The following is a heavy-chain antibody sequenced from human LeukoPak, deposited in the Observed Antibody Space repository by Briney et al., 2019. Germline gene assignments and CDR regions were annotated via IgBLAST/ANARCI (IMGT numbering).Heavy chain of an antibody. CDR1: GFTFSSYS. V-gene: IGHV3-48*01. CDR3: ARDSVGATGGLIYFDY. CDR2: ISSSSSTI. Sequence: GGSLRLSCAASGFTFSSYSMNWVRQAPGKGLEWVSYISSSSSTIYYADSVKGRFTISRDNAKNSLYLQMNSLRAEDTAEYYCARDSVGATGGLIYFDYWGQGTLVTVSS. J-gene: IGHJ4*02. D-gene: IGHD1-26*01.